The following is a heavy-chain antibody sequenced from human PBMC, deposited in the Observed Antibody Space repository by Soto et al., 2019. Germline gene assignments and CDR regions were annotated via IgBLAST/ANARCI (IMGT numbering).Heavy chain of an antibody. D-gene: IGHD5-12*01. V-gene: IGHV3-53*01. CDR3: ASGRDGYNCGSDH. CDR2: IYTGGTT. J-gene: IGHJ4*02. Sequence: PGGSLRLSCAASGFTVSSNYMSWVRQAPGKGLEWVSVIYTGGTTSYADSVKGRFTISRDNSKNTVYLQMNSLRAEDTAVYYCASGRDGYNCGSDHWGQGA. CDR1: GFTVSSNY.